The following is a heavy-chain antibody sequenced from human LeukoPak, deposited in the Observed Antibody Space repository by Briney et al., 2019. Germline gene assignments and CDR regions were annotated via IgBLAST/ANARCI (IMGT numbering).Heavy chain of an antibody. Sequence: SETLSLTCTVSGGSISSGGYYWSWIRQHPGEGLEWIGYIYYSRSTYYNPSLKSRVTISVDTSKNQFSLKLSSVTAADTAVYYCARDNGGNYFDYWGQGTLVTVSS. CDR3: ARDNGGNYFDY. CDR1: GGSISSGGYY. CDR2: IYYSRST. J-gene: IGHJ4*02. D-gene: IGHD4-23*01. V-gene: IGHV4-31*03.